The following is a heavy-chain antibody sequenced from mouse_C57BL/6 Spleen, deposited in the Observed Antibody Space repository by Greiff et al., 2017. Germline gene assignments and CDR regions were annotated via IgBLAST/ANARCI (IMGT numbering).Heavy chain of an antibody. CDR1: GFNIKDYY. V-gene: IGHV14-2*01. D-gene: IGHD1-1*01. J-gene: IGHJ4*01. Sequence: VQLKQSGAELVKPGASVKLSCTASGFNIKDYYMPWVKQRTEQGLEWIGRIDPEDGETKYAPKFQGKATLTADTSSNTAYLQLSSLTSEDTAVYYCARGIYYYGSSYDYYAMDYWGQGTSVTVSS. CDR2: IDPEDGET. CDR3: ARGIYYYGSSYDYYAMDY.